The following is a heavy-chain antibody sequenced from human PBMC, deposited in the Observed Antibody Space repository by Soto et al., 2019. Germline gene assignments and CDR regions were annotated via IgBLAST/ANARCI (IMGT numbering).Heavy chain of an antibody. Sequence: QVQLVQSGAEVKKPGASVKVSCKTSGYIFPSYGISWVRQAPGQGLEWMGWISAYNGNTRNAQKFQGRVTMTTDTSTTTAYMELRSLRSDDTAVYYCARDADPIDYWGQGTLFTVSS. CDR3: ARDADPIDY. V-gene: IGHV1-18*01. CDR2: ISAYNGNT. J-gene: IGHJ4*02. CDR1: GYIFPSYG.